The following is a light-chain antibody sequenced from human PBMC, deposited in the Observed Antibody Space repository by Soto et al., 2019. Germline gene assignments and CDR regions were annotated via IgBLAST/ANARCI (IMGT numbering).Light chain of an antibody. CDR1: SSDVGAYDY. CDR3: NSYTRSTKYV. J-gene: IGLJ1*01. CDR2: EVT. Sequence: QSALTQPASVCGSPRQSITVSCTGTSSDVGAYDYVSWYQHHPGKAPKLIIYEVTNRPSGVSNRFSGSKSGNTASLTISGLQAEDEADYYCNSYTRSTKYVFGTGTKVTVL. V-gene: IGLV2-14*01.